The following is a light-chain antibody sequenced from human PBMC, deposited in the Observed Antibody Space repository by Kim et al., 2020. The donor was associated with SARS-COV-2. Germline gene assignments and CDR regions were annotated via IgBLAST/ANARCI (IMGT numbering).Light chain of an antibody. Sequence: VVMTPSPLSLPVTLGQPASISCRSSQSLVHSDGNTYLHWFQQRPGQSPRRLMYNVFIRDSGVPDRFSGSGSGTDFTLRINRVEAEDGGVYYCVQHKYGIPFGQGTRLEIK. J-gene: IGKJ5*01. CDR2: NVF. V-gene: IGKV2-30*02. CDR1: QSLVHSDGNTY. CDR3: VQHKYGIP.